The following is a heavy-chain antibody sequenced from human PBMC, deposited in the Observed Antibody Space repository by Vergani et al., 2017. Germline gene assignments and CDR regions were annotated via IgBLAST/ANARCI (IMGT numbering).Heavy chain of an antibody. V-gene: IGHV1-69*04. CDR3: VSSEAWRWLQLNDGSYFHY. J-gene: IGHJ4*02. CDR1: GGTFSSYD. CDR2: IIPILGIA. Sequence: QVQLVQSGAEVKKPGSSVKVSCKASGGTFSSYDISWVRQAPGQGLEWMGRIIPILGIANYAQKFQGRVTITADKSTSTAYMVLSSLRSEDTAVYYCVSSEAWRWLQLNDGSYFHYWGQGSLVTVSS. D-gene: IGHD5-24*01.